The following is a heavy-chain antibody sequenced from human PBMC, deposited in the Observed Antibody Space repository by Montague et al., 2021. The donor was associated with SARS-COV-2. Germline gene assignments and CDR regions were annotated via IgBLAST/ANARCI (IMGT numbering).Heavy chain of an antibody. Sequence: TLSLTCTVSGGSISRGGYSWNWIRQHPGKGLEWIGYIYYSGTTYYNPSLKSPTTISIDTSKNQFSLKVSSVTAAETAVYYCARDNYGNAGFDPWGQGTLVTVSS. J-gene: IGHJ5*02. CDR1: GGSISRGGYS. CDR2: IYYSGTT. D-gene: IGHD3-16*01. CDR3: ARDNYGNAGFDP. V-gene: IGHV4-31*01.